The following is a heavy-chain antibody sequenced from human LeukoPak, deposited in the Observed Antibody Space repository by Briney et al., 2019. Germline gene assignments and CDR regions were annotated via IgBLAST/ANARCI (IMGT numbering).Heavy chain of an antibody. D-gene: IGHD3-22*01. J-gene: IGHJ4*02. V-gene: IGHV3-74*01. CDR3: AREPFPFYYDSTGYLDY. Sequence: PSETLSLTCAVYGGSFSSYWMHWVRQAPGKGLVWVSRIKSDGTTTTYADSVRGRFTISRDNAKNTLYLQMNSLRAGDTAVYYCAREPFPFYYDSTGYLDYWGQGTLVTVSS. CDR1: GGSFSSYW. CDR2: IKSDGTTT.